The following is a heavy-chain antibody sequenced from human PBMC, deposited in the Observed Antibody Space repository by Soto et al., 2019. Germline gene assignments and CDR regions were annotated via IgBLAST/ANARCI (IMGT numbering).Heavy chain of an antibody. D-gene: IGHD6-13*01. J-gene: IGHJ4*02. CDR2: ISCDGSNK. V-gene: IGHV3-30*03. CDR3: ARGIAATGKSPPDY. Sequence: GGSLRLSCAASGFIFSSYAMHWVRQAPGKGLEWVAVISCDGSNKYYVDSVKGRFTISRDNSKNTLYLQMNSLRAEDASVYYCARGIAATGKSPPDYWGQGTLVTVSS. CDR1: GFIFSSYA.